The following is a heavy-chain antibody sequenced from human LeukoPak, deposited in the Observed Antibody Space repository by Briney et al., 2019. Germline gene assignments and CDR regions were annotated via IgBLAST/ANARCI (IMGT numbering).Heavy chain of an antibody. V-gene: IGHV3-30*01. CDR3: ARDRYDSSGSTPGPDY. CDR1: GFTFSSYA. CDR2: ISYDGSNK. D-gene: IGHD3-22*01. Sequence: PGRSLRLSCAASGFTFSSYAMHWVRQAPGKGLEWVAVISYDGSNKYYADSVKGRFTISRDNSKNTLYLQMNSRRAEDTAVYYCARDRYDSSGSTPGPDYWGQGTLVTVSS. J-gene: IGHJ4*02.